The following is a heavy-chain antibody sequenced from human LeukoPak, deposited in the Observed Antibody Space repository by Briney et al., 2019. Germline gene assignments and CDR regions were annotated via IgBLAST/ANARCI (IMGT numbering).Heavy chain of an antibody. CDR1: GYTLTRYD. J-gene: IGHJ3*02. CDR3: AREVRGAKDSFDI. CDR2: MNPNSGNT. D-gene: IGHD3-10*01. Sequence: ASVKVSCKASGYTLTRYDINWVRQATGQGLECMGWMNPNSGNTGYAQKFQGRVTITRNTSISTVYMELSSLRSEDTAVYYCAREVRGAKDSFDIWGQGTMVTVSS. V-gene: IGHV1-8*03.